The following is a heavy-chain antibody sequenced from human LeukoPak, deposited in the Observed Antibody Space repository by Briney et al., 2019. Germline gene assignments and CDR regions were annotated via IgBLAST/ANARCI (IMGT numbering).Heavy chain of an antibody. D-gene: IGHD1-26*01. CDR1: GYTFTGYY. V-gene: IGHV1-2*06. Sequence: ASVKVSCKASGYTFTGYYMHWVRQAPGQGLEWMGRINPNSGGTNYAQKFQGRVTMTRDTSISTAYMELSRLRSDDTAVYYCARGGNSGSYPDFDYWGQGTLVTVSS. CDR2: INPNSGGT. J-gene: IGHJ4*02. CDR3: ARGGNSGSYPDFDY.